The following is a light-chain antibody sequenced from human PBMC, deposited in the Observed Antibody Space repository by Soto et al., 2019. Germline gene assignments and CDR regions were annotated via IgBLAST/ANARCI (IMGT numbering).Light chain of an antibody. CDR2: DVS. Sequence: QSVLTQPASVSGSPGQSITISCTGTSSDVGGYNYVSWYQQHPGKAPKLMIYDVSNRPSGVSTRFSGSKSGNTASLPISGLQAADEADYYCSSYTSSSTLVYVFGTGTKLTVL. CDR3: SSYTSSSTLVYV. CDR1: SSDVGGYNY. V-gene: IGLV2-14*01. J-gene: IGLJ1*01.